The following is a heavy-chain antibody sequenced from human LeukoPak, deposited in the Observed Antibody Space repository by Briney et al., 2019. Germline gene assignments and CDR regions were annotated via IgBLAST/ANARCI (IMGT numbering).Heavy chain of an antibody. J-gene: IGHJ3*02. CDR1: GGSFSGYY. V-gene: IGHV4-34*01. CDR3: ADSSGYYPDAFDI. Sequence: SETLSLTCAVYGGSFSGYYWSWIRQPPGKGLEWIGEINHSGSTNYNPSLKSRVTISVDTSKNQFSLKLSSVTAADTAVYYCADSSGYYPDAFDIWGQGTMVTVSS. D-gene: IGHD3-22*01. CDR2: INHSGST.